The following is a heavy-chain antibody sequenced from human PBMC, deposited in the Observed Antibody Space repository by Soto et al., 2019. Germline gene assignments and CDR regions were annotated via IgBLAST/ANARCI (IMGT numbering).Heavy chain of an antibody. J-gene: IGHJ4*02. V-gene: IGHV1-18*01. CDR3: ARDAFPYYYGSCPY. Sequence: ASVKVSCKASGYTFTSYGISWVRQAPGQGLEWMGWISAYNGNTNYAQKLQGRVTMTTDTSTSTAYMELRSLRSDDTAVYYCARDAFPYYYGSCPYWGQGTLVTVSS. CDR2: ISAYNGNT. D-gene: IGHD3-10*01. CDR1: GYTFTSYG.